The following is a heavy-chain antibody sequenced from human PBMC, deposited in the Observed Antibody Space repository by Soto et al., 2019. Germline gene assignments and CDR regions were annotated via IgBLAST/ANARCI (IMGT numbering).Heavy chain of an antibody. CDR3: ARLKVATSNYNWFDP. CDR2: IYVTGPT. V-gene: IGHV4-31*03. Sequence: TLSLPCSGSFVALNSGGYCWICIGQLPGKGLEWIGTIYVTGPTDYNPSLRGRVTISQDTSERQFSLNLKSVTAADTAVYYCARLKVATSNYNWFDPWGQGTLVTVSS. J-gene: IGHJ5*02. CDR1: FVALNSGGYC. D-gene: IGHD5-12*01.